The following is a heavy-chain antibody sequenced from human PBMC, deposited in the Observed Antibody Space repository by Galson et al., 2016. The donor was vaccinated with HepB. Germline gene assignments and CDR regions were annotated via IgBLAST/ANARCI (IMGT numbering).Heavy chain of an antibody. V-gene: IGHV3-7*01. CDR2: IKQDGSER. CDR1: GFTFSRHW. Sequence: SLRLSCAASGFTFSRHWMSWVRQAPGKGLQWVASIKQDGSERYNLGSVKGRFTISRDNARNSLYLQMNSLRDEDTAVYYCARGPDYGADVAYLDFWGQGTLVTVSS. J-gene: IGHJ4*02. CDR3: ARGPDYGADVAYLDF. D-gene: IGHD3-16*01.